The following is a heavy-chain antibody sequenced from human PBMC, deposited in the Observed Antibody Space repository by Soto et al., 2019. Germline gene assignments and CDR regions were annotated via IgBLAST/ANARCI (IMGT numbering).Heavy chain of an antibody. CDR3: ARDTGGSYVF. V-gene: IGHV3-15*07. CDR1: GFTFITAW. Sequence: GGSLRLSCAASGFTFITAWINWVRQAPGKGLEWVGRIKSKTDGGTSDFAAPVRGRFAISRDDSKSMVYLQMDSLKTEDTAVYYCARDTGGSYVFRGQGALVTVSS. J-gene: IGHJ4*02. D-gene: IGHD1-26*01. CDR2: IKSKTDGGTS.